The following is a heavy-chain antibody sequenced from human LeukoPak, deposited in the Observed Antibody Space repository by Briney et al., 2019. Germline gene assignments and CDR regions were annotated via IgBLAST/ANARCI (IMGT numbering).Heavy chain of an antibody. J-gene: IGHJ4*02. CDR1: GDSISSTNYY. CDR2: IYYSGST. Sequence: SETLSLTCTVSGDSISSTNYYWGWIRQPPGKGLEWIGSIYYSGSTYYNPSLESRVTISVDTSKNQFSLKLSSVTAADTAVYYCTTSGWYLLPGVYWGQGTLVTVSS. V-gene: IGHV4-39*01. D-gene: IGHD6-19*01. CDR3: TTSGWYLLPGVY.